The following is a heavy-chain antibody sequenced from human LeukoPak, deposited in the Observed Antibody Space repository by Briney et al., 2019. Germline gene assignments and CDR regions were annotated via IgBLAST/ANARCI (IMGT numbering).Heavy chain of an antibody. V-gene: IGHV3-48*01. Sequence: GGSLRLSCAASGFSLSSYTINWVRKAPGKGLEWIAYITSSGTTVHYSDSVKGRFTLSRDNAKNTLYLQMNSLRAEDTAVYYCARLGGANDFDYWGQGTLVTVSS. CDR1: GFSLSSYT. CDR2: ITSSGTTV. D-gene: IGHD3-16*01. CDR3: ARLGGANDFDY. J-gene: IGHJ4*02.